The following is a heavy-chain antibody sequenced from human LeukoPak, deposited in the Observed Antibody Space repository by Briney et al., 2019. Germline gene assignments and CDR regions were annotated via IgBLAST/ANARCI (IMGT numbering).Heavy chain of an antibody. CDR3: ARDRYTSSSGYYYYYMDV. J-gene: IGHJ6*03. D-gene: IGHD6-6*01. V-gene: IGHV3-53*01. CDR2: IYGGGST. Sequence: PGGSLRLSCAASGFTVSSNYMSWVRQAPGKGLEWVSVIYGGGSTFYADSVKGRFTISRDNPKNTLYLHLNSLRAEDTAVYYCARDRYTSSSGYYYYYMDVWGKGTTVTVSS. CDR1: GFTVSSNY.